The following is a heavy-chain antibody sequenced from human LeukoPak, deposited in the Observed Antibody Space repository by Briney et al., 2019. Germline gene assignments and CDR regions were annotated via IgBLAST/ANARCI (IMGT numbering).Heavy chain of an antibody. D-gene: IGHD6-19*01. CDR1: GFTFSSYD. V-gene: IGHV3-13*01. Sequence: GGSLRLSCAASGFTFSSYDMHWVRQATGKGLEWVSAIGTAGDTYYPGSVKGRFTISRENAKNSLYLQMNSLRAGDTAVYYCARAVAGVVFDSWGQGTLVTVSS. CDR3: ARAVAGVVFDS. J-gene: IGHJ4*02. CDR2: IGTAGDT.